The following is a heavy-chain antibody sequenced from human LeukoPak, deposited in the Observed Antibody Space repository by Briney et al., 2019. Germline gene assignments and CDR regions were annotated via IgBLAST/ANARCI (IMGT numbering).Heavy chain of an antibody. CDR1: GFTFSDYY. CDR3: ATTLNIATAGYF. J-gene: IGHJ4*02. CDR2: ISSSGSTI. V-gene: IGHV3-11*04. D-gene: IGHD6-13*01. Sequence: GGSLRLSCAASGFTFSDYYMSWIRKAPGKGLEWVSHISSSGSTIYYADSVKGRFTISRDNAKNSLYLQMNILRAEDTAIYYCATTLNIATAGYFWGQGTLVTVSS.